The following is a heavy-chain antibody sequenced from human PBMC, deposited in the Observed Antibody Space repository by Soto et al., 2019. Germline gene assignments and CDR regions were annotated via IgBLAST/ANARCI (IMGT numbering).Heavy chain of an antibody. D-gene: IGHD3-10*01. CDR3: VRGDRGGSGSPASYYYSGLDV. Sequence: DVQLLESGGHLVQPGGSLRLSCAASGFTFSSYAMSWVRQAPGKGLEWVSSVSAGGDMTYYSDSVKGRFTISRDNSNNALFLQMNSLGIEDTALYYCVRGDRGGSGSPASYYYSGLDVWGQGTTVTVS. CDR2: VSAGGDMT. CDR1: GFTFSSYA. V-gene: IGHV3-23*01. J-gene: IGHJ6*02.